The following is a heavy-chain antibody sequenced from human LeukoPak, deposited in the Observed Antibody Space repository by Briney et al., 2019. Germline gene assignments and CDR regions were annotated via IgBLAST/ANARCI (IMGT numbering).Heavy chain of an antibody. CDR2: ISDSGGTT. Sequence: PGGSLRLSCAASGFTFNSEAMTWVRQGPGKGLEWVSSISDSGGTTYYADSVKGRFTISRDNSKNTVYLQMNSLRAEDTALYYCAKGLGFLPQFEYWGQGTLVAVSS. V-gene: IGHV3-23*01. J-gene: IGHJ4*02. CDR3: AKGLGFLPQFEY. D-gene: IGHD6-19*01. CDR1: GFTFNSEA.